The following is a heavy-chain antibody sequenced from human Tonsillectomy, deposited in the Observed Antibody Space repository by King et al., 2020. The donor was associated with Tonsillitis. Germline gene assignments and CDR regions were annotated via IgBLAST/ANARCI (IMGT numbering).Heavy chain of an antibody. J-gene: IGHJ6*02. V-gene: IGHV2-26*01. CDR3: ARVTTVTKSYYYYGMDV. CDR1: GFSLNNARMG. CDR2: IFSNDEK. D-gene: IGHD4-17*01. Sequence: GTLKESGPVLVEPTETLTLTCTVSGFSLNNARMGVSWIRQPPGEGLEWLAHIFSNDEKYYSTSLKSRHTISKDTSKSQVVLNMTNMDPVATATHYCARVTTVTKSYYYYGMDVWGQGTTVTVSS.